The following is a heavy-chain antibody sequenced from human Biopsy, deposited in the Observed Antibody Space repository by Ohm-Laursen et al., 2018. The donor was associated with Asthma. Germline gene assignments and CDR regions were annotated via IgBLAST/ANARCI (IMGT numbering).Heavy chain of an antibody. Sequence: SPVKVSCKISGYSITDLSMHWVRQAPGQGLERMGGHDHEEGGTVNARRFQGRVTMTEDTSTDTAYMELSSLSSDDTAVYYCASDFPKDYVRYNFQFWGQGTLVTVSS. CDR3: ASDFPKDYVRYNFQF. J-gene: IGHJ4*02. CDR1: GYSITDLS. D-gene: IGHD4-17*01. CDR2: HDHEEGGT. V-gene: IGHV1-24*01.